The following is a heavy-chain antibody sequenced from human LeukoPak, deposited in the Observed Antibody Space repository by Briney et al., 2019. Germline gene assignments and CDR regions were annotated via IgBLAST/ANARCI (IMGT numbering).Heavy chain of an antibody. Sequence: PGGSLRLSCAASGFTFDDYAMHWVRQAPGKGLEWVSLISGDGGSTYYADSVKGRFTISRHNSENTLYLQMNSLRPEDTAVYYCARADSQGNWYFDLWGRGTLVAVSS. CDR1: GFTFDDYA. CDR3: ARADSQGNWYFDL. V-gene: IGHV3-43*02. D-gene: IGHD3/OR15-3a*01. CDR2: ISGDGGST. J-gene: IGHJ2*01.